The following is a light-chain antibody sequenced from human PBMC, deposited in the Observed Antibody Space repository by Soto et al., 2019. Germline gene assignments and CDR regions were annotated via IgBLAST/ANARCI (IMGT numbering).Light chain of an antibody. Sequence: EIGMTQSPATLSVSPGERATLSCRASQSVSSNLAWYQQKPGQAPRLLIYGAYTRATGIPARFSGSGSGTEFTLTISSLQSEDFAVYYCQQYNNWPRTFGQGTKVEIK. V-gene: IGKV3-15*01. CDR2: GAY. CDR1: QSVSSN. J-gene: IGKJ1*01. CDR3: QQYNNWPRT.